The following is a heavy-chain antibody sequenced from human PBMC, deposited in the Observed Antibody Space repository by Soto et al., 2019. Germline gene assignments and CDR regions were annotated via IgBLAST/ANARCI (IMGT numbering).Heavy chain of an antibody. CDR1: GFTFSDYY. J-gene: IGHJ5*02. CDR3: ARDTSGEGRDQNWFDP. CDR2: ISSSSSYT. V-gene: IGHV3-11*05. D-gene: IGHD7-27*01. Sequence: QVQLVESGGGLVKPGGSLRLSCAASGFTFSDYYMSWIRQAPGKGLEWVSYISSSSSYTNYADSVKGRFTISRDNAKNSLYLQMNSLRSDDTAVYYCARDTSGEGRDQNWFDPWGQGTLVTVSS.